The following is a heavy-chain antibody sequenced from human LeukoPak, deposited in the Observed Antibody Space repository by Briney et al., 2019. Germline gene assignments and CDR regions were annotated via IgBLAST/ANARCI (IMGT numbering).Heavy chain of an antibody. D-gene: IGHD7-27*01. CDR2: ISWNSGSI. J-gene: IGHJ4*02. CDR3: ARDLNWETY. V-gene: IGHV3-9*01. CDR1: GFTFDDYA. Sequence: QPGGSLRLSCAASGFTFDDYATQWVRQAPGKGLEWVSGISWNSGSIGYADSVKGRFTISRDNARNSLYLQMNSLRAEDTAVYYCARDLNWETYWGQGTLVSVSS.